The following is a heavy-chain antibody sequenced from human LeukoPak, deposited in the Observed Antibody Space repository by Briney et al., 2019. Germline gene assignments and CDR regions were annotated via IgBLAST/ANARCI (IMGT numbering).Heavy chain of an antibody. CDR2: IYTSGST. V-gene: IGHV4-4*07. CDR3: ARASDDFGDYGFDY. Sequence: SETLSLTCTVSGGSISNYYWNWNRQPAGKELEWIGRIYTSGSTNYNPSLKSRLTMSMDTSKNQFSLRLSSVTAADTAVYYCARASDDFGDYGFDYWGQGTLVTVSS. D-gene: IGHD4-17*01. CDR1: GGSISNYY. J-gene: IGHJ4*02.